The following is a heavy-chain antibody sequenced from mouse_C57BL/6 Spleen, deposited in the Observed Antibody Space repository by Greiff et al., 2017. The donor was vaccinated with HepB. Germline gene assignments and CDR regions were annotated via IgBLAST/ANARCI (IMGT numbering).Heavy chain of an antibody. V-gene: IGHV1-69*01. J-gene: IGHJ1*03. CDR2: IDPSDSYT. D-gene: IGHD1-1*01. CDR1: GYTFTSYW. CDR3: ARGLITYWYFDV. Sequence: QVQLQQPGAELVMPGASVKLSCKASGYTFTSYWMHWVKQRPGQGLEWIGEIDPSDSYTNYNQKFKGKSTLTVDKSSSTAYMQLSSLTSEDSAVYYCARGLITYWYFDVWGTGTTVTVCS.